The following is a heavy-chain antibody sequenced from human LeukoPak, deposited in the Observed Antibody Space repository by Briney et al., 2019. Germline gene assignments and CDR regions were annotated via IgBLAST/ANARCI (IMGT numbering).Heavy chain of an antibody. Sequence: GGSLRLSCAASGFTFSSYEMNWVRQAPGKGLEWVSYISSSGSTIYYADSVKGRFTISRDNAKNSLYLQMNSLRAEDTAVYYCARDYAGYCSSTSCYLLEPRKDYYYGMGVWGQGTTVTVSS. V-gene: IGHV3-48*03. D-gene: IGHD2-2*01. CDR1: GFTFSSYE. J-gene: IGHJ6*02. CDR2: ISSSGSTI. CDR3: ARDYAGYCSSTSCYLLEPRKDYYYGMGV.